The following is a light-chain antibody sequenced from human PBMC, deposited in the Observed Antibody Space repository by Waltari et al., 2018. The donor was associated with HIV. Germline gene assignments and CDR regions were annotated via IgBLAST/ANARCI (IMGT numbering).Light chain of an antibody. J-gene: IGLJ2*01. CDR1: SRDVGGSNY. CDR2: EVY. CDR3: ASYAGRNNLV. Sequence: QSALTQPPSASGSPGQSVTISCTGTSRDVGGSNYVSWYKQHPGEAPKVVIFEVYKRPSGVPDRLSGSKAGNTASLTVSGLQADDEATDYCASYAGRNNLVFGGGTKLTVL. V-gene: IGLV2-8*01.